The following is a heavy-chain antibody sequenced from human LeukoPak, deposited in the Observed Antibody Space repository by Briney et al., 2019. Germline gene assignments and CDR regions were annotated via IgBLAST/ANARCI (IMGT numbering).Heavy chain of an antibody. CDR3: ARIVLMVYAFDY. Sequence: PSQTLSLTCTVSGGSISSGGYYWSWIRQHPEKGLEWIGYIYYSGSTYYNPSLKSRVTISVDSSKNQFSPKLSSVTAADTAVYYCARIVLMVYAFDYWGQGTLVTVSS. J-gene: IGHJ4*02. D-gene: IGHD2-8*01. V-gene: IGHV4-31*03. CDR2: IYYSGST. CDR1: GGSISSGGYY.